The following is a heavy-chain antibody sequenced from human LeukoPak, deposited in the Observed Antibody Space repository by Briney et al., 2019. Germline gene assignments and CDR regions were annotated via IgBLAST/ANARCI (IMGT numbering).Heavy chain of an antibody. CDR2: ISGSGGST. J-gene: IGHJ4*02. D-gene: IGHD3-22*01. CDR1: GFTFSSYA. Sequence: GGSLRLSCAASGFTFSSYAMSWVRQVPGKGLEWVSAISGSGGSTYYADSVKGRFTISRDSSKNTLYLEMNSLRAEDTAVYYCAKDRYYESSGSYFDYWGQGTLVTVSS. CDR3: AKDRYYESSGSYFDY. V-gene: IGHV3-23*01.